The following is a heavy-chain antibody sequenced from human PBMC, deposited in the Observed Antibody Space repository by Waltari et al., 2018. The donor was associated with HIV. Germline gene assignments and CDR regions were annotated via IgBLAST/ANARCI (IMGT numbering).Heavy chain of an antibody. CDR2: IKSKTDGGTT. CDR3: TTDREQLWFSVY. J-gene: IGHJ4*02. V-gene: IGHV3-15*01. CDR1: GFTFSNAW. Sequence: EVQLVESGGGLVKPGGSLRLSCAASGFTFSNAWMSWVRQAPGKGLEWVGRIKSKTDGGTTDYAAPVKGRFTIARDDSKNTLYLQMNSLKTEDTAVYYCTTDREQLWFSVYWGQGTLVTVSS. D-gene: IGHD5-18*01.